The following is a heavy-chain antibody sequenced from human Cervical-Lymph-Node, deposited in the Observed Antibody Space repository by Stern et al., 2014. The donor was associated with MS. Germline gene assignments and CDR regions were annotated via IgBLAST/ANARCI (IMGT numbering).Heavy chain of an antibody. CDR3: ARGAGVFDS. V-gene: IGHV4-39*02. CDR1: GGSIGRSSYY. D-gene: IGHD6-19*01. Sequence: QVQLVESGPGLVKPSETLSLTCTVSGGSIGRSSYYWGWIRQPPGKGLEWIGNIFYTGSTFYDPSLKSRVTLSVDTSNNHFSPSLNSVTAADTAVYYCARGAGVFDSWGQGTLVTVSP. J-gene: IGHJ4*02. CDR2: IFYTGST.